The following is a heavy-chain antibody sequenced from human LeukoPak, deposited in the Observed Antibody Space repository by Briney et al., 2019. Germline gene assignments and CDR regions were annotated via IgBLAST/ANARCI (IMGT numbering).Heavy chain of an antibody. CDR1: GGTFSSYA. J-gene: IGHJ4*02. V-gene: IGHV1-69*13. D-gene: IGHD6-13*01. CDR3: ARSIAAAGTGFFDY. Sequence: SVKVSCKASGGTFSSYAISWVRQAPGQGLEWMGGIIPIFGTANYAQKFQGRVTITADESTSTAYMELSSLRSENTAVYYCARSIAAAGTGFFDYWGQGTLVTVSS. CDR2: IIPIFGTA.